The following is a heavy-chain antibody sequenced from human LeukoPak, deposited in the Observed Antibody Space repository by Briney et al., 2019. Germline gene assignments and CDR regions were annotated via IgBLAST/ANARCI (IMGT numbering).Heavy chain of an antibody. D-gene: IGHD3/OR15-3a*01. CDR1: GASTSSSF. V-gene: IGHV4-59*08. CDR3: ARMIVAAIRIGVYFYHGMDV. CDR2: INYRGET. J-gene: IGHJ6*02. Sequence: SETLSLTCTVSGASTSSSFWSWIRQSPGKGLGWIGYINYRGETSQNPSLESRVSMSVDTSKNQISLQLTSVTAADTAVYYCARMIVAAIRIGVYFYHGMDVWGQGTTVTVSS.